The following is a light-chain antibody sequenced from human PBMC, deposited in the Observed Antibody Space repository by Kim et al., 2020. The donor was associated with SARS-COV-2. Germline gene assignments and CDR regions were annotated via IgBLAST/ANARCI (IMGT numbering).Light chain of an antibody. J-gene: IGKJ5*01. Sequence: SPGETAALSCRASQSVSSSYLAWYHHKSGQAPRLLIFGASSRATGIPGRFSGSGSGTDFTLTISRLEPEEFAVYYCQQFGSSGVTFGQGTRLEIK. CDR3: QQFGSSGVT. CDR2: GAS. CDR1: QSVSSSY. V-gene: IGKV3-20*01.